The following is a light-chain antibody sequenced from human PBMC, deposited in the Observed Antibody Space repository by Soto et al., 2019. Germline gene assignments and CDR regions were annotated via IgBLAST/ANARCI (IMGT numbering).Light chain of an antibody. Sequence: QSVLTQPASVSGSPGQSITISCTGTSSDVGSYNLVSWYQQHPGKAPKLMIYEGSKRPSGVSNRFSGSKSGNTASLTISGLQAEDEAVYCCCSYAGSSTYVVFGGGTKLTVL. CDR3: CSYAGSSTYVV. CDR1: SSDVGSYNL. CDR2: EGS. V-gene: IGLV2-23*01. J-gene: IGLJ2*01.